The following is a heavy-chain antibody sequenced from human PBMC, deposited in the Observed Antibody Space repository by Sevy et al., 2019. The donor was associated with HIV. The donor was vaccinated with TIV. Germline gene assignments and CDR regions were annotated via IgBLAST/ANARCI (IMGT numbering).Heavy chain of an antibody. Sequence: GGSLRLSCAATGFTVNSNYMSWVRQAPGKGLEWVSIIYTGDNTYYTDSVKGRFTISRDNSKNTLYLQMNSLRAEDTAVYYFARLGVYYYDSDGYYTTGNAFDIWGQGTMVTVSS. D-gene: IGHD3-22*01. V-gene: IGHV3-53*01. J-gene: IGHJ3*02. CDR2: IYTGDNT. CDR3: ARLGVYYYDSDGYYTTGNAFDI. CDR1: GFTVNSNY.